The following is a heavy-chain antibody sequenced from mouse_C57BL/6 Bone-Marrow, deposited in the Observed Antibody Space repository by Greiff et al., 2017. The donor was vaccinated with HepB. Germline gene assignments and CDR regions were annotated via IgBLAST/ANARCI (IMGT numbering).Heavy chain of an antibody. CDR3: AIWGDFDY. CDR1: GYAFSSSW. Sequence: QVQLQQSGPELVKPGASVKISCKASGYAFSSSWMNWVKQRPGKGLEWIGRIYPGDGDTNYNGKFKGKATLTADKSSSTAYMQLSSLTSEDSAVYCCAIWGDFDYWGQGTTLTVSS. CDR2: IYPGDGDT. V-gene: IGHV1-82*01. J-gene: IGHJ2*01. D-gene: IGHD1-1*02.